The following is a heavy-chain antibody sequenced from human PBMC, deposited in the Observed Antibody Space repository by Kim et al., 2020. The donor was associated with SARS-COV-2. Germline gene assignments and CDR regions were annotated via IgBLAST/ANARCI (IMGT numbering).Heavy chain of an antibody. V-gene: IGHV4-39*01. Sequence: SETLSLTCTVSGGSISSSSYFWCWIRQPPGKGLEWIGSIYYSGSTYYNPSLKSRVTISVDTSKNQFSLKLTSVTAADTAVYYCARHPPFAARPYWFDPWGQGTLVTVSS. J-gene: IGHJ5*02. CDR2: IYYSGST. D-gene: IGHD6-6*01. CDR3: ARHPPFAARPYWFDP. CDR1: GGSISSSSYF.